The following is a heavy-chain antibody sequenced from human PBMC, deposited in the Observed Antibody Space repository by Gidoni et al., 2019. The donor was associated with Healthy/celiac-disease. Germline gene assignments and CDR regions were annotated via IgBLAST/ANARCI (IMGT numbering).Heavy chain of an antibody. CDR2: ISAYNGNT. Sequence: QVQLVQSGAEVKKPGASVKVSCKASGYTFTSYGISWVRQAPGQGLEWMGWISAYNGNTNYEQKPQGRVTMTTDTSTSTAYMELRSLRSDDTAVYYCARDLGDIVVVPAAIFFDPWGQGTLVTVSS. J-gene: IGHJ5*02. CDR3: ARDLGDIVVVPAAIFFDP. D-gene: IGHD2-2*01. CDR1: GYTFTSYG. V-gene: IGHV1-18*01.